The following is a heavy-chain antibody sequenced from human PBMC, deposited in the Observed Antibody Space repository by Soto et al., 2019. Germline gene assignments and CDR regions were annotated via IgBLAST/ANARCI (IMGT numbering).Heavy chain of an antibody. CDR3: AKEGNGGRSLDF. CDR1: GFKFDDHM. Sequence: GGSLRLSFGASGFKFDDHMMHGVRKAPGKGLEWISLISWDGGSIDYADSIKGRFTVSRDNSKTSLYLHMHSLTSDDTAFYFCAKEGNGGRSLDFWGQGTMVTVSS. CDR2: ISWDGGSI. V-gene: IGHV3-43*01. J-gene: IGHJ4*02. D-gene: IGHD2-15*01.